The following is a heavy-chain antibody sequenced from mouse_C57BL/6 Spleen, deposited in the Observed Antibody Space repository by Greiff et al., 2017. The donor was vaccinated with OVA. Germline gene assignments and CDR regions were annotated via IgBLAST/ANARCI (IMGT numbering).Heavy chain of an antibody. J-gene: IGHJ2*01. V-gene: IGHV10-1*01. CDR1: GFSFNTYA. CDR2: IRSKSNNYAT. D-gene: IGHD2-3*01. Sequence: DAGGGLVQPKGSLKLSCAASGFSFNTYAMNWVRQAPGKGLEWVARIRSKSNNYATYYADSVKDRFTISRDDSESMLYLQMNNLKTEDTAMYYCVRLNYDGYYAYFDYWGQGTTLTVSS. CDR3: VRLNYDGYYAYFDY.